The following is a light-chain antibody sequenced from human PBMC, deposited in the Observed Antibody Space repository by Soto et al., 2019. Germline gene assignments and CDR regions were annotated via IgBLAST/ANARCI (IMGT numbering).Light chain of an antibody. V-gene: IGKV3-20*01. CDR3: QQDGSSPRT. Sequence: EIVLTQSPGTLSLSPGERATLSCRASQSVSSNYLAWYQQKPGQAPRLLIYGASSRTTGIPDRFSGSGSGTYFTHTISRLEPEDFAVYYCQQDGSSPRTLGQGTKVEIK. CDR1: QSVSSNY. J-gene: IGKJ1*01. CDR2: GAS.